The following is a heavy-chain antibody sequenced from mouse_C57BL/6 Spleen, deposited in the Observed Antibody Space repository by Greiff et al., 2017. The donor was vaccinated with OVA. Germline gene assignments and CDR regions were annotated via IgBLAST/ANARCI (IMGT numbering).Heavy chain of an antibody. CDR3: AREGYYYGSSPYYFDF. V-gene: IGHV1-81*01. D-gene: IGHD1-1*01. J-gene: IGHJ2*01. CDR1: GYTFTSYG. Sequence: VKLMESGAELARPGASVKLSCKASGYTFTSYGISWVKQRTGQGLEWIGEIYPRSGNTYYNEKFKGKATLTADKSSSTAYMELRSLTSEDSAVYFCAREGYYYGSSPYYFDFWGQGTTLTVSS. CDR2: IYPRSGNT.